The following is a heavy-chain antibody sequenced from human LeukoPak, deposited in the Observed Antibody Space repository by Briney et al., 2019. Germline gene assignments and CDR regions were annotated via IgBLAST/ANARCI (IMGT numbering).Heavy chain of an antibody. D-gene: IGHD3-3*02. CDR3: TAIFGAPYYYYCYMDV. Sequence: GGSLRLSCAASGFTFSNAWMSWVRQAPGEWRGCVGCIKSKTDGGTTDYARPVKGRFTISRDDSKSTLYLQMNSLKTEDTAVYFCTAIFGAPYYYYCYMDVWGKGTTVTVSS. J-gene: IGHJ6*03. V-gene: IGHV3-15*01. CDR2: IKSKTDGGTT. CDR1: GFTFSNAW.